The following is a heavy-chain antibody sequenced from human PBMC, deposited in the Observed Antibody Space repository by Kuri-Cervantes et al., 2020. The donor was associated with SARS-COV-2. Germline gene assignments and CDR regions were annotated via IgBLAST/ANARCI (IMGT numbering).Heavy chain of an antibody. Sequence: SVKVSCKASGGTLSSYAISWVRQAPGQGLEWMGGIIPIFGTANYAQKFQGRVTITADESTSTAYMELSSLRSEDTAVYYCARVPREICSSTSCYQGLWGQGTLVTVSS. D-gene: IGHD2-2*01. J-gene: IGHJ4*02. V-gene: IGHV1-69*13. CDR2: IIPIFGTA. CDR3: ARVPREICSSTSCYQGL. CDR1: GGTLSSYA.